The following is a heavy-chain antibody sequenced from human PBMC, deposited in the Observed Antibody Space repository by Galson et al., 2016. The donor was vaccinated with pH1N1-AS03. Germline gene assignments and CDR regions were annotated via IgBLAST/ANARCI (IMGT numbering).Heavy chain of an antibody. J-gene: IGHJ4*02. CDR3: YGRYCGVSSCYFY. V-gene: IGHV3-49*02. Sequence: VGFIRSKTYGGTIEYAASVKGRFTISRDESKSIAYLQMDSLKTEDTAVYYCYGRYCGVSSCYFYWGQGTLVTVSS. D-gene: IGHD2-15*01. CDR2: IRSKTYGGTI.